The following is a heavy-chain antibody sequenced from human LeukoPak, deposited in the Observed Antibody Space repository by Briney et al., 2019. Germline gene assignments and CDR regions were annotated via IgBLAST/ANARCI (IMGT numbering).Heavy chain of an antibody. Sequence: GGSLRLSCAASGFSFSKYGMHWVRQAPGTGLQWVAFVDHDGGRIRYVDSVKGRFTISRDNSKSTLYLEMNSLRAEDTAVYYCAKDQPPWEHYRYFQHWGQGTLVTVSS. V-gene: IGHV3-30*02. D-gene: IGHD1-26*01. CDR2: VDHDGGRI. CDR1: GFSFSKYG. J-gene: IGHJ1*01. CDR3: AKDQPPWEHYRYFQH.